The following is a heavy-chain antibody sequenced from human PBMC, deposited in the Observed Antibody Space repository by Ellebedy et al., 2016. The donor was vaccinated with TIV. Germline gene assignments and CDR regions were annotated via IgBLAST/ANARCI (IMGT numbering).Heavy chain of an antibody. V-gene: IGHV3-48*02. Sequence: GESLKISCVASGFTFNSYSMNWVRQAPGKGLEWVSYIRSSSGAIYYADAVKGRFTISGDTAKNSLYLQMNSLRDEDTAIYYCARDKDWAFDYWGQGTLVTVS. D-gene: IGHD3-9*01. CDR2: IRSSSGAI. CDR3: ARDKDWAFDY. CDR1: GFTFNSYS. J-gene: IGHJ4*02.